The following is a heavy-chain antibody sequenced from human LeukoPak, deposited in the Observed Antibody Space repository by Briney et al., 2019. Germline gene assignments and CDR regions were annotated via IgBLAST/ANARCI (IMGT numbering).Heavy chain of an antibody. CDR2: ISGSGGST. J-gene: IGHJ6*02. V-gene: IGHV3-23*01. CDR1: GFTFSSYA. CDR3: AKHGPEAATFYYYYGMDV. Sequence: GGSLRLSCAASGFTFSSYAMSWVRQAPGKGLEWVSAISGSGGSTYYADSVKGRFTISRDNSKNTLYLQMNSLRAEDTAVYYCAKHGPEAATFYYYYGMDVWGQGTTVTVSS. D-gene: IGHD2-15*01.